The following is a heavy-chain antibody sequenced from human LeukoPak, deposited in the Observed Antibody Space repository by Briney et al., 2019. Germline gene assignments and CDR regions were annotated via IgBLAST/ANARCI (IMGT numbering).Heavy chain of an antibody. J-gene: IGHJ4*02. CDR3: ARRNYYFDY. D-gene: IGHD1-14*01. CDR2: ISGSGDST. V-gene: IGHV3-23*01. CDR1: GFTFSSYA. Sequence: GGSLRLSCAASGFTFSSYAMSWVRQAPGKGLEWVTGISGSGDSTYYADSVKGRFTISRDNSKNSLYLQINSLRAEDTAVYYCARRNYYFDYWGQGTLVTVSS.